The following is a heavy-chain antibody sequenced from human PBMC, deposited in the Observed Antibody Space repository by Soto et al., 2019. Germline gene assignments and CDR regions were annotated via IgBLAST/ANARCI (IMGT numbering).Heavy chain of an antibody. CDR2: ISAYNGNT. D-gene: IGHD3-22*01. V-gene: IGHV1-18*01. CDR1: GYTFTSYG. Sequence: RASVKVSCKASGYTFTSYGISWVRQAPGQGLEWMGWISAYNGNTNYAQKLQGRVTMTTDTSTSTAYMELRSLRSDDTAVYYCARQPMMKYDSSGYSRFPTQKILHWFDPWGQGTLVTVSS. CDR3: ARQPMMKYDSSGYSRFPTQKILHWFDP. J-gene: IGHJ5*02.